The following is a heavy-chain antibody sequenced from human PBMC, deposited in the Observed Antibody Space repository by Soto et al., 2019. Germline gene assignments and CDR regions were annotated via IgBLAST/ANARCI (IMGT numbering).Heavy chain of an antibody. CDR2: MNPNSGNT. V-gene: IGHV1-8*01. CDR3: ARGQRLHYDFWSGYYTGIHYYGMDV. D-gene: IGHD3-3*01. J-gene: IGHJ6*02. Sequence: AAVKVSCKASGYTFTSYDINWVRQATGQGLEWMGWMNPNSGNTGYAQKFQGRVTMTRNTSISTAYMELSSLRSEDTAVYYCARGQRLHYDFWSGYYTGIHYYGMDVWGQGTTVTVSS. CDR1: GYTFTSYD.